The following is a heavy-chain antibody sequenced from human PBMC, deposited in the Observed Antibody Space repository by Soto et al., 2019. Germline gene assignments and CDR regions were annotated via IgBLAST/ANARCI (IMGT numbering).Heavy chain of an antibody. J-gene: IGHJ3*02. CDR1: GFTFSDYY. CDR2: ISSSGSTI. V-gene: IGHV3-11*01. D-gene: IGHD3-3*01. CDR3: ARDGWSQFAYYDFWSGYYSGAFDI. Sequence: QVQLVESGGGLVKPGGSLRLSCAASGFTFSDYYMSWIRQAPGKGLEWVSYISSSGSTIYYADSVKGRFTISRDNAKNSLYLQMNSLRAEDTAVYYCARDGWSQFAYYDFWSGYYSGAFDIWGQGTMVTVSS.